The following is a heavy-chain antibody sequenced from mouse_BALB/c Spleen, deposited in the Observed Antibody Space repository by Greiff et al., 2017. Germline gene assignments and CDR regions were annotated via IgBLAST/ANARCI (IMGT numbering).Heavy chain of an antibody. J-gene: IGHJ2*01. CDR3: ARKEYGNHVDY. V-gene: IGHV3-1*02. D-gene: IGHD2-10*02. CDR1: GYSITSGYS. CDR2: IHYSGST. Sequence: EVQLQESGPDLVKPSQSLSLTCTVTGYSITSGYSWHWIRPFPGNKLEWMGYIHYSGSTNYNPSLKSRISITRDTSKNQFFLQLNSVTTEDTATYYCARKEYGNHVDYWGQGTTLTVSS.